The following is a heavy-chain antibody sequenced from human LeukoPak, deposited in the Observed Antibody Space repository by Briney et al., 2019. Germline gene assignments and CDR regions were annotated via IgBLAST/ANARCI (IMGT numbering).Heavy chain of an antibody. J-gene: IGHJ5*02. CDR1: GYTFTNYY. V-gene: IGHV1-46*01. CDR2: VNPSSGDT. Sequence: ASVKVSWKASGYTFTNYYIHWVRQAPGQGLEWLGIVNPSSGDTNYAQKFQGRVTMTRDTSTTTVYMELSSLSFEDTAVYYCARDRHCSGGICHSNWFDPWGQGTLVTVSS. D-gene: IGHD2-15*01. CDR3: ARDRHCSGGICHSNWFDP.